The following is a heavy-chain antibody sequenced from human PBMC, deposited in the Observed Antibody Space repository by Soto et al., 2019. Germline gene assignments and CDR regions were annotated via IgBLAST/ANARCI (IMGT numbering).Heavy chain of an antibody. D-gene: IGHD2-15*01. CDR3: AKDRLVGRYYYYYGMDV. CDR2: ISYDGSNK. Sequence: PGGSLRLSCAASGFTFSSYGMHWVRQAPGKGLEWVAVISYDGSNKYYADSVKGRFTISRDNSKNTLYLQMNSLRAEDTAVYYCAKDRLVGRYYYYYGMDVWGQGTTVTVSS. CDR1: GFTFSSYG. V-gene: IGHV3-30*18. J-gene: IGHJ6*02.